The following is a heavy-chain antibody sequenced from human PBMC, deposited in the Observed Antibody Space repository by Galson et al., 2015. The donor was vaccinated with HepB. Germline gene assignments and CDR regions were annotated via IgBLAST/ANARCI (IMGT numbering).Heavy chain of an antibody. CDR3: QVVTLS. CDR1: GFSISSYW. D-gene: IGHD3-22*01. Sequence: SLRLSCAASGFSISSYWMHWVRQAPGKGLVWVSRINSDGSITNYADSVKGRFTISRDNAKNTLFLQKNSLRAEDTAVYYCQVVTLSWGQGTLVTVSS. J-gene: IGHJ5*02. CDR2: INSDGSIT. V-gene: IGHV3-74*01.